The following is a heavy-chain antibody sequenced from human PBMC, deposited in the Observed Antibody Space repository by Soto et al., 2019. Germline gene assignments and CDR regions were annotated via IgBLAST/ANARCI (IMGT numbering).Heavy chain of an antibody. J-gene: IGHJ4*02. CDR1: GFPLSTSGVG. Sequence: SGPTLVNPTQTLTLTCTFSGFPLSTSGVGVGWIRQPPGKALEWLALIYWDDDKRYSPSLKSRLTITKDTSKNQVVLTMTNMDPVDTATYYCAHSRPYYYDSSGFPRPFDYWGQGTLVTVSS. V-gene: IGHV2-5*02. CDR3: AHSRPYYYDSSGFPRPFDY. D-gene: IGHD3-22*01. CDR2: IYWDDDK.